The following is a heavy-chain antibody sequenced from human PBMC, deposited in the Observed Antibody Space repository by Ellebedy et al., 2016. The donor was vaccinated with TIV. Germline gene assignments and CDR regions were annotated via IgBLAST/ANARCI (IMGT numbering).Heavy chain of an antibody. V-gene: IGHV3-21*01. CDR1: GFTFSSYT. Sequence: GESLKISCAASGFTFSSYTINWVRQTPGKGLEWVSSISSSGSYLYYADSVKGRFTISRDNAKNSLYLQMNSLRVDDTAVYYCASSPHSSDSYWGQGTLVTVSS. CDR3: ASSPHSSDSY. CDR2: ISSSGSYL. D-gene: IGHD6-19*01. J-gene: IGHJ4*02.